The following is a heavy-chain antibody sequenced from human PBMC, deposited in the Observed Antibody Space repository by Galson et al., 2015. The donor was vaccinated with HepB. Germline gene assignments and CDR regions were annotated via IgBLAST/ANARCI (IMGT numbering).Heavy chain of an antibody. D-gene: IGHD1-14*01. CDR3: ARDGTGRGDYCGMDV. CDR2: INPSGGST. V-gene: IGHV1-46*01. J-gene: IGHJ6*02. Sequence: SVKVSCKASGYTFTSYYMHWVRQAPGQGLEWMGIINPSGGSTSYAQKFQGRVTMTRDTSTSTVYMELSSLRSEDTAVYYCARDGTGRGDYCGMDVWGQGTTVTVSS. CDR1: GYTFTSYY.